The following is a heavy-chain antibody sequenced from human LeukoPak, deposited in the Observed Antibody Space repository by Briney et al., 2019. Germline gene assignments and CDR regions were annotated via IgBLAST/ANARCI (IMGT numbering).Heavy chain of an antibody. CDR2: IYHSGST. Sequence: SETLSLTCTASGYSITSGYYWGWIRQPPGKGLEWIGSIYHSGSTYYNPSLKSRVTISVDTSKNQFSLKLSSVTAADTAVYYCARPIAAAGDWYFDLWGRGTLVTVSS. CDR3: ARPIAAAGDWYFDL. CDR1: GYSITSGYY. J-gene: IGHJ2*01. V-gene: IGHV4-38-2*02. D-gene: IGHD6-13*01.